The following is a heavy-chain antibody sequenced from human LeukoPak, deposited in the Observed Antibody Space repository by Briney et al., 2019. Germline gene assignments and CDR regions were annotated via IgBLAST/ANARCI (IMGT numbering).Heavy chain of an antibody. Sequence: SETLSLTCTVSGYSFSSGYYWAWIRQPPGKGVEWIGSVVHTGTIYYNPSLKSRVTISVDTSKNQFSLKLSSVTAADTAVYYCARTVTTNWFDPWGQGTLATVSS. J-gene: IGHJ5*02. CDR2: VVHTGTI. D-gene: IGHD4-17*01. V-gene: IGHV4-38-2*02. CDR1: GYSFSSGYY. CDR3: ARTVTTNWFDP.